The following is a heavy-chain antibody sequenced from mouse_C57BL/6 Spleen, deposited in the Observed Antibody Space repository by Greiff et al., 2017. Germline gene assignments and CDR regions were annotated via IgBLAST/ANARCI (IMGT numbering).Heavy chain of an antibody. CDR1: GYTFTSYG. Sequence: QVQLQQSGAELARPGASVKLSCTASGYTFTSYGISWVKQRTGQGLEWIGEIYPRSGNTYYTEKFKGKATLTADKSSSTAYMELRSLTSEDSAVYFCAREVVITTVLDYWGQGTSVTVSS. V-gene: IGHV1-81*01. CDR3: AREVVITTVLDY. D-gene: IGHD1-1*01. CDR2: IYPRSGNT. J-gene: IGHJ4*01.